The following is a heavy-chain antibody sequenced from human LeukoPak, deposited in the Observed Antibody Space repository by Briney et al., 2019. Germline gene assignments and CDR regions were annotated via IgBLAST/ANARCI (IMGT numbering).Heavy chain of an antibody. Sequence: PGGSLRPSCAASGFTFSSYAMSWVRQAPGKGLEWVSAISGSGGSTYYADSVKGRFTISRDNSKNTLYLQMNSLRAEDTAVYYCAKLGKIYDFWSGYYKDAFDIWGQGTMVTVSS. J-gene: IGHJ3*02. CDR2: ISGSGGST. CDR3: AKLGKIYDFWSGYYKDAFDI. V-gene: IGHV3-23*01. CDR1: GFTFSSYA. D-gene: IGHD3-3*01.